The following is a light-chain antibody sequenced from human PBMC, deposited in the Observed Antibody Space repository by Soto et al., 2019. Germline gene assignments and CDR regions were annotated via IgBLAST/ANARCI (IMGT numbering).Light chain of an antibody. V-gene: IGLV3-21*02. J-gene: IGLJ2*01. CDR3: QVWDSGSDHQV. Sequence: SYELTQPPSVSVAPGQTARITCGGANIGSKSVHWYQQEPGQAPVLVVYDDSDRPSWIPERFSGSNSGNTATLTIIRVEAGDEADYYCQVWDSGSDHQVFGGGTKLTVL. CDR1: NIGSKS. CDR2: DDS.